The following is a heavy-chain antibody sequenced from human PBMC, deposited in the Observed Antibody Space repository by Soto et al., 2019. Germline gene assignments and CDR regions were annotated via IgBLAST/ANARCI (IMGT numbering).Heavy chain of an antibody. J-gene: IGHJ4*02. CDR3: ARRQSSGWYVAAFDY. CDR1: GYDFRDYW. V-gene: IGHV5-51*01. D-gene: IGHD6-19*01. CDR2: VIASDSGA. Sequence: PGESLKISCRVSGYDFRDYWIAWVRQMPGKGLEWMGVVIASDSGARYSPSFQGHVTFSTDKSINTAYLQWNSLKASDSAIYYCARRQSSGWYVAAFDYWGQGTPVTVSS.